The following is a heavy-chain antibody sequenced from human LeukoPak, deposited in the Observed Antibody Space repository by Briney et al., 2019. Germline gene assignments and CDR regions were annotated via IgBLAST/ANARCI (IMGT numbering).Heavy chain of an antibody. D-gene: IGHD3-10*01. V-gene: IGHV4-34*01. Sequence: SETLSLTCAVYGGSFSGYYWSWIRQPPGKGLEWIGEINHSGSTNYNPSLKSRVTISVDTSKNQFSLKLSSVTAADTAVYYCARGVGRLWLGELFIREQNWFDPWGQGTLVTVSS. J-gene: IGHJ5*02. CDR1: GGSFSGYY. CDR2: INHSGST. CDR3: ARGVGRLWLGELFIREQNWFDP.